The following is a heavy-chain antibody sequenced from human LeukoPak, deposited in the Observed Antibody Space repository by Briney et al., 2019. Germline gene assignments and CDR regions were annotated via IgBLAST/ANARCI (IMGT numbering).Heavy chain of an antibody. D-gene: IGHD2-2*01. CDR3: ARLADCSSSSCRSFDY. CDR2: INPNSSFT. Sequence: ASVKVSCKASGYPFTGYYLHWVRQAPGQGLEWTGWINPNSSFTNYAQKFQGRVTMTRDTSISTAYMELSRLRSDDTAVYYCARLADCSSSSCRSFDYWGQGTLVTVSS. V-gene: IGHV1-2*02. CDR1: GYPFTGYY. J-gene: IGHJ4*02.